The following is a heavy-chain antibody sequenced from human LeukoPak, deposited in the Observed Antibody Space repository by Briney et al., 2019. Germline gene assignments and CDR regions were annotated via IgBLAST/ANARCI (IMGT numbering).Heavy chain of an antibody. CDR2: IYHSGST. CDR1: GGSISSYY. CDR3: ARANYYYDSSGYKYYFDY. D-gene: IGHD3-22*01. J-gene: IGHJ4*02. V-gene: IGHV4-59*13. Sequence: PSETLSLTCTVSGGSISSYYWSWIRQPPGKGLEWIGYIYHSGSTNYNPSLKSRVTMSVDTSKNQFSLKLSSVTAADTAVYYCARANYYYDSSGYKYYFDYWGQGTLVTVSS.